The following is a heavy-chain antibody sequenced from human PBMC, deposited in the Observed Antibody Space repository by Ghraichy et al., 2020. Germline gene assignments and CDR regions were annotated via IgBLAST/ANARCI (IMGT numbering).Heavy chain of an antibody. J-gene: IGHJ4*02. CDR2: INHSGST. CDR3: ARGEYYYGSGSYTLSED. D-gene: IGHD3-10*01. V-gene: IGHV4-34*01. CDR1: GGSFSGYY. Sequence: SQTLSLTCAVYGGSFSGYYWSWIRQPPGKGLEWIGEINHSGSTNYNPSLKSRVTISVDTSKNQFSLKLSSVTAADTAVYYCARGEYYYGSGSYTLSEDWGQGTLVTVSS.